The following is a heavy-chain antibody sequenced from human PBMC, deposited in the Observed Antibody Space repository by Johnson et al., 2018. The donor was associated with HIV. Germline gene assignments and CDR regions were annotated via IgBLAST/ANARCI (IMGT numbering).Heavy chain of an antibody. D-gene: IGHD3-10*01. CDR3: AREYTYGPDAFDI. CDR1: GFSFGDYY. V-gene: IGHV3-11*04. J-gene: IGHJ3*02. Sequence: VQFVASGGGVVQPGRSLRLSCAASGFSFGDYYMSWIRQSPGKGLEWFAYISSSGETRYYADSVKGRFTLSRDNAKNSLYLQMNSLRAEDTAVYYCAREYTYGPDAFDIWGQGTRVTVSS. CDR2: ISSSGETR.